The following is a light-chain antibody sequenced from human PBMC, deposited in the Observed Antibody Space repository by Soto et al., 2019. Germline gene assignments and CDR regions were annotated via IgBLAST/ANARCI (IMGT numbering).Light chain of an antibody. CDR1: QTVNSIY. J-gene: IGKJ1*01. V-gene: IGKV3-20*01. CDR2: GTS. Sequence: EIVLTQSPGTLSLSPGERATLSCRASQTVNSIYLAWYQQKPGQAPRLLIYGTSNRATGIPDRFSGSGSGTDFTLTISRLEPEDFAVYYCQQYDTSPPTFGKGTKVEIK. CDR3: QQYDTSPPT.